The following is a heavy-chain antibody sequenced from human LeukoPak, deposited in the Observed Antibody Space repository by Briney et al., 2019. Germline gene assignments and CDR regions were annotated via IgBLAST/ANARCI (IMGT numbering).Heavy chain of an antibody. CDR2: IDPSDSYT. J-gene: IGHJ1*01. CDR3: ATSVGAEYFQH. V-gene: IGHV5-10-1*01. CDR1: GFGFSGYW. Sequence: GGSLRLSCKGSGFGFSGYWFGWVRQMPGKGLEWMGRIDPSDSYTNYSPSFQGHVTISADKSITTAYLQWRSLKASDTAMFYCATSVGAEYFQHWGQGTLVTVSS.